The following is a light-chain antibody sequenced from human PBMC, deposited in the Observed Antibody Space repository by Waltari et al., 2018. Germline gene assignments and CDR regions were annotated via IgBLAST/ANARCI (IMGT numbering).Light chain of an antibody. CDR1: QSVLYSSNNKNY. J-gene: IGKJ1*01. CDR3: QQYYRTPQT. CDR2: WAS. V-gene: IGKV4-1*01. Sequence: DIVMTQSPDSLAVSLGGRAPINCKSSQSVLYSSNNKNYLAWYQQKPGQPPKLLIYWASTRESGVPHRFSGSGSGTDFTLTISSLQAEDVAVYYCQQYYRTPQTFGQGTKVEIK.